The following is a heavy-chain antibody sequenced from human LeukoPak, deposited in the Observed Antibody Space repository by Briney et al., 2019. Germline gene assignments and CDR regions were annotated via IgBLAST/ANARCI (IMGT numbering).Heavy chain of an antibody. Sequence: GGSLRLSCAASGFTFSSYGMHWVRQAPGKGLEWVAFIRYDGSNKYYADSVKGRFTISRANAKNSLYLQMNSLRAEDTAVYYCARDVYSTGPMDVWGKGTTVTVSS. D-gene: IGHD6-19*01. V-gene: IGHV3-30*02. CDR2: IRYDGSNK. J-gene: IGHJ6*04. CDR1: GFTFSSYG. CDR3: ARDVYSTGPMDV.